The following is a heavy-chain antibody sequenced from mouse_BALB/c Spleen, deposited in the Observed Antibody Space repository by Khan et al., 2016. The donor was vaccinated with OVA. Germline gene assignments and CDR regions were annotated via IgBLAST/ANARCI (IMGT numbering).Heavy chain of an antibody. J-gene: IGHJ4*01. V-gene: IGHV2-6-4*01. CDR2: IWGGGGT. CDR3: ARAYYRYDGYYAVDY. CDR1: GFSLSSYN. D-gene: IGHD2-14*01. Sequence: QVQLKQSGPGLVAPSQSLSITCTVSGFSLSSYNIHWVRQPPGKGLEWLGMIWGGGGTDYNSTLKIRLSISNDNSKCQVFLIMNSLQTDDTAMYFCARAYYRYDGYYAVDYWGQGTSVTVSS.